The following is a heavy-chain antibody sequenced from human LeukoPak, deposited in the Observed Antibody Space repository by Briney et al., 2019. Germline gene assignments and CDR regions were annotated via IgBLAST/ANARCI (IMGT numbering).Heavy chain of an antibody. CDR3: ARENSSSWYRYYYMDV. CDR1: GGSISSGSYY. CDR2: IYTSGST. Sequence: SQTLSLTCTVSGGSISSGSYYWSWIRQPAGKGLEWIGRIYTSGSTNYNPSLKSRVTMSVDTSKNQFSLKLSSVTAADTAVYYCARENSSSWYRYYYMDVWGKGTTVTISS. V-gene: IGHV4-61*02. D-gene: IGHD6-13*01. J-gene: IGHJ6*03.